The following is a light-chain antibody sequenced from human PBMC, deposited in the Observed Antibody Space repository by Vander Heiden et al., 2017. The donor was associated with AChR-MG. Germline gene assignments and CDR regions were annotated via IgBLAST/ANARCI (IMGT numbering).Light chain of an antibody. CDR1: NIGSKN. V-gene: IGLV3-21*02. J-gene: IGLJ1*01. CDR2: DDS. CDR3: QVWDSRSSHYV. Sequence: YVLTQPPSVSVAPGQTARITCGGENIGSKNVHWYQQKAGQAPVLVVFDDSARPSGIPERFSGSNSGDTATLIITSVGAEDEADFYCQVWDSRSSHYVFGSGTKLTV.